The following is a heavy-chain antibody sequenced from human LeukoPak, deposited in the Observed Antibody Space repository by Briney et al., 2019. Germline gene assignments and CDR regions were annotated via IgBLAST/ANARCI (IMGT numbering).Heavy chain of an antibody. CDR1: GFTFDDYA. J-gene: IGHJ6*02. V-gene: IGHV3-9*01. CDR2: INWNSDKI. D-gene: IGHD2-2*01. Sequence: SGRSLRLSCAASGFTFDDYAMHWVRQIPGKGLEWVSGINWNSDKIAYADSVKGRFTISRDNAKNSLYLQMNSLRAEDTAVYYCARRVVPAALYYYGMDVWGQGTTVTVSS. CDR3: ARRVVPAALYYYGMDV.